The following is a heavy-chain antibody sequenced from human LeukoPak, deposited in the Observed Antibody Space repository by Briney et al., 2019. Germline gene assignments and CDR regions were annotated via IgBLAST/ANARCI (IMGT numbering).Heavy chain of an antibody. J-gene: IGHJ4*02. V-gene: IGHV4-61*02. CDR1: GGSISSGSYY. Sequence: SETLSLTCTVSGGSISSGSYYWSWIRQPAGKGLEWIGRIYTSGSTNYNPSLKSRVTISVDTSKNQFSLKLSSVTAADTAVYYCARQVVRGWSHFWGQGTLVTVSS. CDR2: IYTSGST. D-gene: IGHD3-10*01. CDR3: ARQVVRGWSHF.